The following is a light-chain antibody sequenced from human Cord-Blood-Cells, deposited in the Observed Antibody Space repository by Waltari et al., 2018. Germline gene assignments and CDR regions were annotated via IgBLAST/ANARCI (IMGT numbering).Light chain of an antibody. CDR2: DAS. J-gene: IGKJ3*01. Sequence: IVLTQSPATLSLSPGERATLSCRASQSVSSYLAWYQQKPGQAPRLLIYDASNRATGIPARSSGSGSGTDFTLTISSLEPEDFAVYYCQQRSNWFTFGPGTKVDIK. V-gene: IGKV3-11*01. CDR1: QSVSSY. CDR3: QQRSNWFT.